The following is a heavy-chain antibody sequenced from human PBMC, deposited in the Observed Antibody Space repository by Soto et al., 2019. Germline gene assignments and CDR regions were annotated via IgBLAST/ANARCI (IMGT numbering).Heavy chain of an antibody. J-gene: IGHJ6*02. D-gene: IGHD2-2*02. CDR1: GGSISSSNW. CDR2: IYHSGST. Sequence: SETLSLTCAVSGGSISSSNWWSWVRQPPGKGLEWIGEIYHSGSTNYNPSLKSRVTISVDKSKNQFSLKLSSVTAADTAVYYCARVGTVVVPAAIPRYYYGMDVWGQGTTVTVSS. CDR3: ARVGTVVVPAAIPRYYYGMDV. V-gene: IGHV4-4*02.